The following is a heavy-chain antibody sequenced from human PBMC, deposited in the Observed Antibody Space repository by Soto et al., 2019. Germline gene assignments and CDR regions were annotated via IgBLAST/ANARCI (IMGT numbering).Heavy chain of an antibody. D-gene: IGHD2-15*01. Sequence: PSETLSLTCTVSGDSMSSSNWWNWVRQPPGKGLEWIGEAHHSGRTNYNPSLKSRVTISVDRSQNLFSLKLGSVTAADTAVYYCARHTPAISISDHWGQGTLVTVSS. J-gene: IGHJ4*02. CDR1: GDSMSSSNW. CDR2: AHHSGRT. V-gene: IGHV4-4*02. CDR3: ARHTPAISISDH.